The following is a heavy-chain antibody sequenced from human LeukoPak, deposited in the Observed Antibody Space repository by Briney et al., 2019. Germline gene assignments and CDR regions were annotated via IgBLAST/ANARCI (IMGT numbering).Heavy chain of an antibody. CDR1: GYIFRSYG. Sequence: GASVKVSCKASGYIFRSYGISWVRQAPGQGLEWMGWISAYNGNTNYAQNLQDRVTMTTDTFTSTAYMELSSLRSEDMAVYYCARAPAYSSSWYGVNHNWFDPWGQGTLVTVSS. J-gene: IGHJ5*02. D-gene: IGHD6-13*01. V-gene: IGHV1-18*03. CDR2: ISAYNGNT. CDR3: ARAPAYSSSWYGVNHNWFDP.